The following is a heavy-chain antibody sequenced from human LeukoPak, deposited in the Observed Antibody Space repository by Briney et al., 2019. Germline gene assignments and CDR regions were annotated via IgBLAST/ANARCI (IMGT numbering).Heavy chain of an antibody. J-gene: IGHJ4*02. CDR1: GFTFSSYA. CDR2: ISGSGGNT. D-gene: IGHD3-10*01. V-gene: IGHV3-23*01. Sequence: GGSLRLSCAASGFTFSSYAMTWVRQDPGKGLEWVSVISGSGGNTYYADSVKGRFTISRGNSKNTLYLQMNSLRAEDTAVYYCAKDWSSTSYYGSGSYDYWGQGTLVTVSS. CDR3: AKDWSSTSYYGSGSYDY.